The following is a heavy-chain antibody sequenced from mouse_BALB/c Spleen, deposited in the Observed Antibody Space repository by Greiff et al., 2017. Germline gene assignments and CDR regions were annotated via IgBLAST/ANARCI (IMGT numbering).Heavy chain of an antibody. CDR3: ARGGDGSAWFAY. D-gene: IGHD2-3*01. J-gene: IGHJ3*01. CDR1: GYSITSGYY. CDR2: ISYDGSN. V-gene: IGHV3-6*02. Sequence: DVQLVESGPGLVKPSQSLSLTCSVTGYSITSGYYWNWIRQFPGNKLEWMGYISYDGSNNYNPSLKNRISITRDTSKNQFFLKLNSVTTEDTATYYCARGGDGSAWFAYWGQGTLVTVSA.